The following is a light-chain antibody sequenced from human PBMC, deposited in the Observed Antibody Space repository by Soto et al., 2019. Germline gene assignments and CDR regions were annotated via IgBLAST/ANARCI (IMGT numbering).Light chain of an antibody. CDR1: NSDVDDYRY. CDR3: CSYAGSSNV. J-gene: IGLJ1*01. V-gene: IGLV2-11*01. CDR2: GVN. Sequence: QSALTQPRSVSGSPGQSLTISCTGTNSDVDDYRYVSWYQQFPGKAPKLVIYGVNQRPSGVPNRFSASNSDNTASLTISGLQAEDEADYYCCSYAGSSNVFGTGTKVTVL.